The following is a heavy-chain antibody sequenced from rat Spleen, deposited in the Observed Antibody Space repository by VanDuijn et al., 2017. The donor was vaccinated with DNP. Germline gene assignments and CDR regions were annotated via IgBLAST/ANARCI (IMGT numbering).Heavy chain of an antibody. Sequence: EVQLVESGGGPVQPGRSLKLSCVASGFLFSNYWMTWIRQAPGKGPEWVASITNTGGSTYYPDSVKGRFTISRDNAKSTLYLQMNSLRSEDTATYYCTRNSPLLYSSYYVMDAWGQGASVTVSS. CDR2: ITNTGGST. CDR1: GFLFSNYW. CDR3: TRNSPLLYSSYYVMDA. D-gene: IGHD1-2*01. V-gene: IGHV5-31*01. J-gene: IGHJ4*01.